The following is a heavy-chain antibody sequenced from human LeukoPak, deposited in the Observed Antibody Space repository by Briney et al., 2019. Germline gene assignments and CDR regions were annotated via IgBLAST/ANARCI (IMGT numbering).Heavy chain of an antibody. CDR1: GGTFSSYA. CDR3: ARGRALRYDYYYGMDV. V-gene: IGHV1-69*01. Sequence: SVKVSCKASGGTFSSYAISWVRQAPGQGLEWMGGIIPIFGTANYAQKFQGRVTITADESTSTAYMELSSLRSEDTAVYYCARGRALRYDYYYGMDVWGQGTTVTVSS. J-gene: IGHJ6*02. CDR2: IIPIFGTA. D-gene: IGHD3-3*01.